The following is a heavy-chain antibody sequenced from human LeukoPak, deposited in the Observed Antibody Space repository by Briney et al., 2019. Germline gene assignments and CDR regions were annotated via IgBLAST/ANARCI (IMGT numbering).Heavy chain of an antibody. Sequence: SETLSLTCTVSGGSISSGSYYWSWIRQPAGKGLEWIGRIYASGGSNYNPSLKSRVTISVDTSKNQFSLKLSSVTAADTAVYYCARRGIAVAAKKYYYYYMDVWGKGTTVTVSS. V-gene: IGHV4-61*02. CDR3: ARRGIAVAAKKYYYYYMDV. CDR1: GGSISSGSYY. J-gene: IGHJ6*03. D-gene: IGHD6-19*01. CDR2: IYASGGS.